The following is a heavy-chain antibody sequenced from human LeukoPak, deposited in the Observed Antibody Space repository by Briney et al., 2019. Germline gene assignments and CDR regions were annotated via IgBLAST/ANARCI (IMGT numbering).Heavy chain of an antibody. V-gene: IGHV1-2*02. Sequence: ASVKVSCKASGYTFTGYYMHWVRQAPGQGLEWMGWINPNSGGTNYAQKFQGRVTMTGDTSISTAYMELSRLRSDDTAVYYCATSSSWAYYFDYWGQGTLVTVSS. CDR2: INPNSGGT. CDR1: GYTFTGYY. CDR3: ATSSSWAYYFDY. D-gene: IGHD6-13*01. J-gene: IGHJ4*02.